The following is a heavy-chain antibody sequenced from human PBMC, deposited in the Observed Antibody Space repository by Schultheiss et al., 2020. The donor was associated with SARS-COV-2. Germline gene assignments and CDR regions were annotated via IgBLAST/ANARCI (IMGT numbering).Heavy chain of an antibody. J-gene: IGHJ4*02. CDR1: GFTFSSYG. D-gene: IGHD5-18*01. Sequence: GGSLRLSCAASGFTFSSYGMHWVRQAPGKGLEWVAVIWYDGSNKYYADSVKGRFTISRDNSKNTLYLQMNSLRAEDTAVYYCARPKTVDTAMVPGYWGQGTLVTVS. V-gene: IGHV3-33*01. CDR2: IWYDGSNK. CDR3: ARPKTVDTAMVPGY.